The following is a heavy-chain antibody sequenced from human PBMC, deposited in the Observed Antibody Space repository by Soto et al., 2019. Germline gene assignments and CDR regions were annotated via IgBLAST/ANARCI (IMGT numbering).Heavy chain of an antibody. CDR1: GGSISRYY. J-gene: IGHJ6*02. CDR2: LYNTGST. D-gene: IGHD2-21*02. Sequence: SETLSLTCTVSGGSISRYYWSWIRQPPGKGLEWIGYLYNTGSTIYNPSLKSRVTISVDTSKNQFSLKLNSLTAADTAVYYCARDLWGYCGTDCYPLDVWGQGTTVTVS. CDR3: ARDLWGYCGTDCYPLDV. V-gene: IGHV4-59*01.